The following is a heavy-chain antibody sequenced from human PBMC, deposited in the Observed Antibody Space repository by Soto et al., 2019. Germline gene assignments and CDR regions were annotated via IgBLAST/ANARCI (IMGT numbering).Heavy chain of an antibody. CDR3: AREGGVVVAANDAFDI. D-gene: IGHD2-15*01. CDR1: GGSISSGGYY. Sequence: SETLSLTCTVSGGSISSGGYYWSWIRQHPGKGLEWIGYIYYSGSTYYNPSLKSRVTISVDTSKNQFSLKPSSVTAADTAVYYCAREGGVVVAANDAFDIWGQGTMVTVSS. J-gene: IGHJ3*02. V-gene: IGHV4-31*03. CDR2: IYYSGST.